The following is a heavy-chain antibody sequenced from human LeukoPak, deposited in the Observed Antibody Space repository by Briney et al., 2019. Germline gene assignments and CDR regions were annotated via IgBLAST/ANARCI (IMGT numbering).Heavy chain of an antibody. J-gene: IGHJ5*02. D-gene: IGHD4-23*01. V-gene: IGHV1-18*01. Sequence: ASVKVSCKASGYTFTSYGISWVRQAPGQGLEWMGWISAYNGNTHYAQKLQGRVTMTTDTSTSTVYMELRSLRSDDTAVYYCARDNSVEDTAWWFDPWGQGTLVTVSS. CDR3: ARDNSVEDTAWWFDP. CDR1: GYTFTSYG. CDR2: ISAYNGNT.